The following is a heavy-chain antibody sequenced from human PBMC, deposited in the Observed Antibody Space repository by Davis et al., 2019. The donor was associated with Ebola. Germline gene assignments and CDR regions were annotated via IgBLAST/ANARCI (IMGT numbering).Heavy chain of an antibody. CDR2: ISWNSGSI. J-gene: IGHJ3*02. V-gene: IGHV3-9*01. Sequence: GGSLRLSCAASGFTFDDYAMHWVRQAPGKGLEWVSGISWNSGSIGYADSVKGRFTISRDNAKNSLYLQMNSLRADDTAVYYCVRDVTIWGQGTMVTVSS. CDR1: GFTFDDYA. CDR3: VRDVTI. D-gene: IGHD4-11*01.